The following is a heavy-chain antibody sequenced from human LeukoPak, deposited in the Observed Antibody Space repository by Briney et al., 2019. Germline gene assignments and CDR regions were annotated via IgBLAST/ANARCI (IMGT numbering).Heavy chain of an antibody. D-gene: IGHD5-12*01. V-gene: IGHV4-34*01. CDR1: GGSFGGYY. Sequence: PSETLSLTCAVYGGSFGGYYWSWIRQPPGKGLEWIGEINHSGSTNYNPSLKSRVTISVGTSKNQFSLKLSSVTAADTAVYYCARGQKYSGYDPFFDYWGQGTLVTVSS. CDR3: ARGQKYSGYDPFFDY. CDR2: INHSGST. J-gene: IGHJ4*02.